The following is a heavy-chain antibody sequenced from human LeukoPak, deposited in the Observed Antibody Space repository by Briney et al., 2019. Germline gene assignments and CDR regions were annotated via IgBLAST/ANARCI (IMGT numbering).Heavy chain of an antibody. CDR1: GFTFSSYA. D-gene: IGHD3-10*01. CDR3: AKDFYGSGANGMDV. J-gene: IGHJ6*02. CDR2: ISGSGGST. V-gene: IGHV3-23*01. Sequence: GGSLRLSCAASGFTFSSYAMSWVRQAPGKGLEWVSAISGSGGSTYYADPVKGQFTISRDNSKNTVYLQMNSLRAEDTALYYCAKDFYGSGANGMDVWGQGTTVTVSS.